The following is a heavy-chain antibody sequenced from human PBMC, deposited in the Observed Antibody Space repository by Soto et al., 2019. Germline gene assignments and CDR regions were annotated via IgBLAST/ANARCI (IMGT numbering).Heavy chain of an antibody. D-gene: IGHD6-13*01. CDR1: GGSISSGGYS. J-gene: IGHJ4*02. Sequence: SETLSLTCAVSGGSISSGGYSWSWIRQPPGKGLEWIGYIYHSGNIYYNPSLKSRVTISVDRSKNQFSLKLSSVTAADTAVYYCARQLIYWGKGTPVTVST. V-gene: IGHV4-30-2*01. CDR2: IYHSGNI. CDR3: ARQLIY.